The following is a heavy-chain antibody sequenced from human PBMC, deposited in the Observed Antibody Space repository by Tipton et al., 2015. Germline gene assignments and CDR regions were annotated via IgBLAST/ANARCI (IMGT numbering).Heavy chain of an antibody. CDR2: IYASGGT. CDR1: GGFINPYY. V-gene: IGHV4-4*07. CDR3: ARGIVGATQGPFDY. Sequence: GLVKPSETLSLTCTLSGGFINPYYWSWIRQPAGKRLEWIGRIYASGGTNYNPSLKSRVTISVDESKNQFSLKLSSVTAADTAVYYCARGIVGATQGPFDYWGQGTLVTVSS. J-gene: IGHJ4*02. D-gene: IGHD1-26*01.